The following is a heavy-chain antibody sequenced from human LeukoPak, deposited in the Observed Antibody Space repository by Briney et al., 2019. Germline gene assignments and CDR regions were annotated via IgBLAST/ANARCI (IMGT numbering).Heavy chain of an antibody. CDR1: GGSFSGYY. J-gene: IGHJ4*02. D-gene: IGHD2-15*01. CDR3: ARATYSANRFDY. Sequence: PSETLSLTCAVYGGSFSGYYWSWIRQPPGKGLEWIGEINHSGSTNYNPSLKSRVTISVDTSKNQFSLKLSSVTAADTAVYYCARATYSANRFDYWGQGTLVTVSS. CDR2: INHSGST. V-gene: IGHV4-34*01.